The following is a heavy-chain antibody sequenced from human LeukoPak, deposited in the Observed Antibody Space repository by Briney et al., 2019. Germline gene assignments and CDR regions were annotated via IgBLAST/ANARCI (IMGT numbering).Heavy chain of an antibody. CDR1: RGTFSSYA. CDR2: IIPIFGTA. J-gene: IGHJ4*02. Sequence: SVKVSCKASRGTFSSYAISWVRQAPGQGLEWMGGIIPIFGTANYAQKFQGRVTITADESTSTAYMELSSLRSEDTAVYYCATDIVVQRTTYYFDYWGQGTLVTVSS. V-gene: IGHV1-69*13. D-gene: IGHD2-2*01. CDR3: ATDIVVQRTTYYFDY.